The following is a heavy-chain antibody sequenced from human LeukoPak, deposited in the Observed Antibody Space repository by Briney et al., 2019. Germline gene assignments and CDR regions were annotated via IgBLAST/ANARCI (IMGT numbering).Heavy chain of an antibody. D-gene: IGHD6-19*01. CDR3: ARRVGSGWPVQH. CDR2: MNPNSGNT. Sequence: GAPVKVSCKASGYTFSSYDINWVRQATGQRLEWMGWMNPNSGNTGYAQKFQGRLNMTRNTSISTAYMELSSLRSEDTAVYYCARRVGSGWPVQHWGQGTLVTVSS. J-gene: IGHJ1*01. V-gene: IGHV1-8*01. CDR1: GYTFSSYD.